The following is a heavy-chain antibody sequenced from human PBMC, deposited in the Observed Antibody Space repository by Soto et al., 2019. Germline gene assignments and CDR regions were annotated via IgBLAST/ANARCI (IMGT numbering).Heavy chain of an antibody. D-gene: IGHD3-22*01. Sequence: SETLSLTCSVSDGYIRSGCYYWSWIRQHPGKGLEWIGYIYYSGSTYYNPSLKSRVTISVDTSKNQFSLKLSSVTAADTAVYYCARRRRGYYDSSGCFDYWGQGTLVTVSS. CDR3: ARRRRGYYDSSGCFDY. CDR2: IYYSGST. V-gene: IGHV4-31*03. J-gene: IGHJ4*02. CDR1: DGYIRSGCYY.